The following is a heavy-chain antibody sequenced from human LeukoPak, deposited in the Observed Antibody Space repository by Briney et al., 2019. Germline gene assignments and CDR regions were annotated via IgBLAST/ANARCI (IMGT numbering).Heavy chain of an antibody. J-gene: IGHJ4*02. V-gene: IGHV4-59*08. CDR3: AGGGGIYSSSWSPLDY. Sequence: SETLSLTCTVSGGSISSYYWSWIRQPPGKGLEWIGYIYYSGSTNYNPSLKSRVTISVDTSKNQFSLKLSSVTAADTAVYYCAGGGGIYSSSWSPLDYWGPGTLVTVSS. CDR2: IYYSGST. CDR1: GGSISSYY. D-gene: IGHD6-13*01.